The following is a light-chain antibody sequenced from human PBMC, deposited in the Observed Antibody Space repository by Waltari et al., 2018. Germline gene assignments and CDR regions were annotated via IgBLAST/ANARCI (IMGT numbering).Light chain of an antibody. J-gene: IGLJ1*01. CDR2: EVS. CDR1: AIDVGAYAF. V-gene: IGLV2-14*01. Sequence: QSALTQPASVSGSPGQSITISCSGTAIDVGAYAFVSWYQQHPGKAPHLIIYEVSNRPSGISNRFSASKSGNTASLTISGLQAEDEADYYCSSYTTSSAPGVFGTGTRVTVL. CDR3: SSYTTSSAPGV.